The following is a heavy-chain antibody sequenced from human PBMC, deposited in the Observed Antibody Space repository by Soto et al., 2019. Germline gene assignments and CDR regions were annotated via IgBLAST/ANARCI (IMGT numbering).Heavy chain of an antibody. CDR3: AREITMIVGGDAFDI. Sequence: SETLSLTCAVSGYSISIGYYWGWIRQPPGKGLEWIGSIYHSGSTYYNPSLKSRVTISVDTSKNQFSLKLSSVTAADTAVYYCAREITMIVGGDAFDIWGQGTMVTVSS. CDR1: GYSISIGYY. J-gene: IGHJ3*02. V-gene: IGHV4-38-2*02. D-gene: IGHD3-22*01. CDR2: IYHSGST.